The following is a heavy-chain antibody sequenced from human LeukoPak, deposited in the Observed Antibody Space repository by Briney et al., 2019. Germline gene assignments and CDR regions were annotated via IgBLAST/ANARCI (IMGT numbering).Heavy chain of an antibody. V-gene: IGHV1-46*01. Sequence: GASVKVSCKASGYTFSNYYMYWVRQAPGQGLEWMGIINPGDGSTRYAPNFQGRVTMTRDTSTRTVYMEMSSLRSEDTAVYYCARMVYCSSISCSYYYYYMDVWAKGTTVTVSS. D-gene: IGHD2-2*01. CDR2: INPGDGST. J-gene: IGHJ6*03. CDR1: GYTFSNYY. CDR3: ARMVYCSSISCSYYYYYMDV.